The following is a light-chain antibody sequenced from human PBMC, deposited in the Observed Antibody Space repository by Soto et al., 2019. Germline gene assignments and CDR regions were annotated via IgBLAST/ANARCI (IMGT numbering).Light chain of an antibody. V-gene: IGLV2-14*01. J-gene: IGLJ3*02. Sequence: QSALTQPASVSGSPGQSITISCSGTSSDIGGYNYVSWYQQHPGEAPKLMIYEVSYRPSGVSDRFSGSKSGNTASLTISGLQAEDEADYYCSSYTTSSTLVFGGGTKLTV. CDR3: SSYTTSSTLV. CDR1: SSDIGGYNY. CDR2: EVS.